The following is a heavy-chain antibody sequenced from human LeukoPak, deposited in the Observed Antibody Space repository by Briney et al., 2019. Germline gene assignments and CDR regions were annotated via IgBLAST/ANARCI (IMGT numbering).Heavy chain of an antibody. J-gene: IGHJ4*02. CDR1: GFTFSDYY. D-gene: IGHD3-22*01. Sequence: GGSLRLSCVASGFTFSDYYMSWIRRAPGKGLEWVSYISSSGSTIYYAYSVKGRFTISRDNAKNSLYLQMNSLRAEDTAVYYCARDYRHYDSSGYSNRFDYWGQGTLVTVSS. CDR2: ISSSGSTI. V-gene: IGHV3-11*01. CDR3: ARDYRHYDSSGYSNRFDY.